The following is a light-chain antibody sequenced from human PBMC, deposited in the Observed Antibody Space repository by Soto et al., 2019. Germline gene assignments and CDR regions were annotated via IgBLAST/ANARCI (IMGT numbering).Light chain of an antibody. V-gene: IGKV3-15*01. Sequence: DIVMTQSPATLSVSAGERATLSCRASQSVSSNLAWYQQKPGQAPRLLIYGASTRATGIPARFSGSGSGTAFTLTISSLQSEDFAVYYCQQYSTWPPWTVGQGTKVDIK. CDR3: QQYSTWPPWT. CDR2: GAS. CDR1: QSVSSN. J-gene: IGKJ1*01.